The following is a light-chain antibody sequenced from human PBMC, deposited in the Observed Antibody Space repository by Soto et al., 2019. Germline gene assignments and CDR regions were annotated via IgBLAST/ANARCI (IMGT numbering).Light chain of an antibody. V-gene: IGKV1-33*01. CDR1: HDVNHY. Sequence: DIQMTQSPSSLSASVGDRVSITCRASHDVNHYLNWYQQKPGKAPRLVIYDTSTLEIGVPSRFGVTGSGTDFTFTICGLQPEDFGTYYCQQYNNVPYTFGQGTKVEMK. CDR3: QQYNNVPYT. CDR2: DTS. J-gene: IGKJ2*01.